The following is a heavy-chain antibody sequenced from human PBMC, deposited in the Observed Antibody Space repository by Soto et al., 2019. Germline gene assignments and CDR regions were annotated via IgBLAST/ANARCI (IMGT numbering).Heavy chain of an antibody. V-gene: IGHV1-2*02. CDR3: AREWGGSSGYYSFDY. D-gene: IGHD3-22*01. J-gene: IGHJ4*02. Sequence: QVQLVQSGAEVKKPGASVKVSCKASGYTFTGYYMHWVRQAPGQGLEWMGWINPNSGGTNYAQKFQGRVTMTRDTSISTGYMELSRLRSDDTAVYYCAREWGGSSGYYSFDYWGQGTLVTVSS. CDR2: INPNSGGT. CDR1: GYTFTGYY.